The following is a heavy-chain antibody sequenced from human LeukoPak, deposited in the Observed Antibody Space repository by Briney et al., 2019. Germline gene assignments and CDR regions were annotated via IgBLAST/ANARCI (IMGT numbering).Heavy chain of an antibody. CDR1: GYTFTNHV. D-gene: IGHD1-26*01. V-gene: IGHV1-3*01. CDR2: INAGNGTT. Sequence: ASVKVSCKASGYTFTNHVIHWVRQAPGQRLEWMGWINAGNGTTKYSQSFQDRVTITRDTSASTAYIELSSLRFEDTAVYYCARGGIYSGAYYRYWGQGTLVTVS. CDR3: ARGGIYSGAYYRY. J-gene: IGHJ4*02.